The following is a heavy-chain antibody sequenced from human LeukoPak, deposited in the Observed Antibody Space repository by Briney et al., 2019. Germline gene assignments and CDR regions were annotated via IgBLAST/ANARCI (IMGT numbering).Heavy chain of an antibody. Sequence: PSGTLSLTCAVYGGSFSGYYWSWIRQPPGKGLEWIGEINHSGSTNYNPSLKSRVTISVDTSKNQFSLKLSSVTAADTAVYYCARGRAMDYWGQGTLVTVSS. V-gene: IGHV4-34*01. CDR1: GGSFSGYY. J-gene: IGHJ4*02. CDR2: INHSGST. CDR3: ARGRAMDY.